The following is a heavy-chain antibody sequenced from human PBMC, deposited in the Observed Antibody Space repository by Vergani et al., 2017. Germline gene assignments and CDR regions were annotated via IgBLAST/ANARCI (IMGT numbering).Heavy chain of an antibody. D-gene: IGHD3-10*01. CDR2: IYPLNSET. V-gene: IGHV5-51*03. Sequence: EVELVQSGPEMRKPGESLKISCKDSGDNFNNYWIGWVRQMPGKGLEWMAVIYPLNSETVYSPSFQGQVTISADKSINTAYLQWSSLKATDTAMYYCARRRHSGSYFWAPNWSDPWGERTLVAVSS. CDR1: GDNFNNYW. J-gene: IGHJ5*02. CDR3: ARRRHSGSYFWAPNWSDP.